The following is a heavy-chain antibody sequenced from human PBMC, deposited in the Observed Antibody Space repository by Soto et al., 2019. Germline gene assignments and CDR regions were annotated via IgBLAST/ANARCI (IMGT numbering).Heavy chain of an antibody. D-gene: IGHD3-10*01. J-gene: IGHJ6*03. CDR2: IWSDGSNE. CDR3: ARERTFGDNKHTYMDV. Sequence: QVQLVESGGGVVQPGRSLRLSCAASEFTFSRHGMHWVRQAPGNGLQWVGVIWSDGSNEVYADSVKGRFIISRDNSKNILYLQMTSLRAEDTAVYYCARERTFGDNKHTYMDVWGTGITVTVSS. CDR1: EFTFSRHG. V-gene: IGHV3-33*01.